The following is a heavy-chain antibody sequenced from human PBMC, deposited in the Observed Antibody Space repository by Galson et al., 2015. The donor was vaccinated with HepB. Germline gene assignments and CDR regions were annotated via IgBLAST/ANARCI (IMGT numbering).Heavy chain of an antibody. CDR2: ISSSSSYT. D-gene: IGHD6-6*01. Sequence: SLRLSCAASGFTFSDYYMSWIRQAPGKGLEWVSYISSSSSYTNYADSVKGRFTISRDNAKNSLYLQMNSLRAEDTAVYYCAREIGYSSSNGWFDPWGQGTLVAVSS. CDR3: AREIGYSSSNGWFDP. J-gene: IGHJ5*02. CDR1: GFTFSDYY. V-gene: IGHV3-11*06.